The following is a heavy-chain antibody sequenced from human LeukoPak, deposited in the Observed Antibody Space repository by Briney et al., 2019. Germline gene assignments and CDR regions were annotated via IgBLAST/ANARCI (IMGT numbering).Heavy chain of an antibody. CDR1: GYTFTSYG. Sequence: ASVKVSCKASGYTFTSYGISWVRQAPGQGLEWMGWISAYNGNTNYAQKLQGRVTMTTGTSTSTAYMELRSLRSDDTAVYYCARGRYCSSTSCYRRAFDIWGQGTMVTVSS. V-gene: IGHV1-18*01. D-gene: IGHD2-2*01. CDR2: ISAYNGNT. J-gene: IGHJ3*02. CDR3: ARGRYCSSTSCYRRAFDI.